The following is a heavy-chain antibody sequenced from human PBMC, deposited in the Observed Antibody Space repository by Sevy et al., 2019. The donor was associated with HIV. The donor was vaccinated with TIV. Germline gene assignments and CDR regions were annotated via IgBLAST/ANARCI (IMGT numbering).Heavy chain of an antibody. D-gene: IGHD2-15*01. CDR3: ARAGDIVEVVAHYGMDV. J-gene: IGHJ6*02. CDR2: IWYDGINK. CDR1: GFTFSSYG. Sequence: GGSLRLSCAASGFTFSSYGMHWVRQAPGKGLERVAVIWYDGINKYYGDSVKGRFTISRDNSKNTVYLQMNSLRAEDTAVYYCARAGDIVEVVAHYGMDVWRQGTTVTVSS. V-gene: IGHV3-33*01.